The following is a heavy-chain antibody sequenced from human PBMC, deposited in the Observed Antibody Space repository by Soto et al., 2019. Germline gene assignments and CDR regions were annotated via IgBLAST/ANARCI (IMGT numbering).Heavy chain of an antibody. V-gene: IGHV3-21*01. CDR3: ARDPPTETTLDWFDS. D-gene: IGHD1-7*01. J-gene: IGHJ5*01. Sequence: EVQLVESGGGLVKPGGSLRLSCAASGFRFSSDSMGWVRQAPGKGLEWVSSISSSGSFMNYADSVKGRFTISRDNAKNSVYLHMTSLQDEDTAVYYCARDPPTETTLDWFDSWGQGTLVTVSS. CDR2: ISSSGSFM. CDR1: GFRFSSDS.